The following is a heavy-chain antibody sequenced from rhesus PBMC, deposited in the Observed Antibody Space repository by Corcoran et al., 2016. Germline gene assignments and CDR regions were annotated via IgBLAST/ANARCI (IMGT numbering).Heavy chain of an antibody. CDR3: ARASYEDDYGYYYTDFDY. Sequence: QVQLQESGPGLVKPSETLSLTCAVSGGSISSSNWLSWIRQPPGKGLERIGYISGKRGSTYYNPSLKSRVTISTGKSKNQFSMKLSSVTAADTAVYYCARASYEDDYGYYYTDFDYWGQGVLVTVSS. J-gene: IGHJ4*01. V-gene: IGHV4-65*01. CDR1: GGSISSSNW. CDR2: ISGKRGST. D-gene: IGHD3-9*01.